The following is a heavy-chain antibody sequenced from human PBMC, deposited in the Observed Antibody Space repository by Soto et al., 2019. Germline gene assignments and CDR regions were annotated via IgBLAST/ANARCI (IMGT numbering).Heavy chain of an antibody. CDR2: ISAYNGNT. D-gene: IGHD6-6*01. J-gene: IGHJ5*02. V-gene: IGHV1-18*04. Sequence: ASVKVSCKASGYTFTSYGISWVRQAPGQGLEWMGWISAYNGNTNYAQKLQGRVTMTTDTSTSTAYMELRSLRSDDTAVYYCARDLKESQLDGLVWFDPWGQGTLVTVSS. CDR3: ARDLKESQLDGLVWFDP. CDR1: GYTFTSYG.